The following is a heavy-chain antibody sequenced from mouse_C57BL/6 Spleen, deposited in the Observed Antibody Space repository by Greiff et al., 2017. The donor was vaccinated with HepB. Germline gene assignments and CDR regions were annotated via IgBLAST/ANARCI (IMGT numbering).Heavy chain of an antibody. CDR1: GFTFSDYG. Sequence: EVQRVESGGGLVKPGGSLKLSCAASGFTFSDYGMHWVRQAPEKGLEWVAYISSGSSTIYYADTVKGRFTISRDTAKNTLFLQMTSLRSEDTAMYYCPRPEYSDLAWFACWGQGTLVTVSA. D-gene: IGHD2-13*01. V-gene: IGHV5-17*01. J-gene: IGHJ3*01. CDR2: ISSGSSTI. CDR3: PRPEYSDLAWFAC.